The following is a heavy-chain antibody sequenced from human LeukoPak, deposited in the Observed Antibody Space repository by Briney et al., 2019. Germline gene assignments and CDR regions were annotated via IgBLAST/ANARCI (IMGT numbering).Heavy chain of an antibody. Sequence: GGSLRLSCAASGITLSYYTMNWVRQAPGKGLEWVSSISGSSIYIYYADSVKGRFTISRDNAKNSLYLQMNSLRAEDTALYYCARYGGNAFDVWGQGTMVTVSS. V-gene: IGHV3-21*01. J-gene: IGHJ3*01. CDR3: ARYGGNAFDV. CDR1: GITLSYYT. D-gene: IGHD4/OR15-4a*01. CDR2: ISGSSIYI.